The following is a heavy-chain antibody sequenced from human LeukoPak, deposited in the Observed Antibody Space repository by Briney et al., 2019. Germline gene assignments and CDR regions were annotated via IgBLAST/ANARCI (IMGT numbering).Heavy chain of an antibody. CDR2: ISAYNGNT. CDR3: ARVVARNWFDP. D-gene: IGHD2-15*01. J-gene: IGHJ5*02. Sequence: ASVKVSCKASGCTFTSYGIRWVRQAPGQGLEWMGWISAYNGNTNYAQKLQGRVTMTTDISTSTAYMELRSLRSDDTAVYYCARVVARNWFDPWGQGTLVTVSS. CDR1: GCTFTSYG. V-gene: IGHV1-18*01.